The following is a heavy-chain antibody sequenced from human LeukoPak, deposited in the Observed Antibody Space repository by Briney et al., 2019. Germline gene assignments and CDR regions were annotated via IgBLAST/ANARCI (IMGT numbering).Heavy chain of an antibody. D-gene: IGHD3-10*01. CDR1: GFTFSSYG. J-gene: IGHJ6*03. Sequence: HAGGSLRFSCAASGFTFSSYGMHWVRQAPGKGLEWVAFIRYDGSNKYYADSVKGRFAISRDNSKNTLYLQMNSLIAEDTAVYYCAKVPAYYGSGSYYTYYYYMDVWGKGTTVTVSS. V-gene: IGHV3-30*02. CDR2: IRYDGSNK. CDR3: AKVPAYYGSGSYYTYYYYMDV.